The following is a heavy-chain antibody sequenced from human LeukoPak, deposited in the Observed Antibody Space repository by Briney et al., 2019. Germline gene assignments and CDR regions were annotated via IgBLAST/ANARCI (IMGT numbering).Heavy chain of an antibody. V-gene: IGHV4-31*03. J-gene: IGHJ4*02. CDR2: LYYSGNT. CDR3: ARGVASPIFGVAAPVDY. Sequence: PSETLSLTCTVSGGSISSGGYYWRWIRQHPGRGLGWIGNLYYSGNTYYIPSLKSRVTISVDTSKNQFSLKLSSVTAADTAVYYCARGVASPIFGVAAPVDYWGQGTLVTVSS. CDR1: GGSISSGGYY. D-gene: IGHD3-3*01.